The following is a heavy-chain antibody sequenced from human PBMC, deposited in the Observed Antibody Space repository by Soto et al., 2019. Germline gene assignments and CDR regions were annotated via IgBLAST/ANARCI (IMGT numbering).Heavy chain of an antibody. CDR3: ARDLGGITIFGVAKRNNWFDP. D-gene: IGHD3-3*01. CDR2: INPNSGGT. CDR1: GYTFTGYY. V-gene: IGHV1-2*04. Sequence: GASVKVSCKASGYTFTGYYIHWVRQAPGQGLEWMGWINPNSGGTNYAQKFQGWVTMTRDTSISTAYMELSRLRSDDTAVYYCARDLGGITIFGVAKRNNWFDPWGQGTLVTVSS. J-gene: IGHJ5*02.